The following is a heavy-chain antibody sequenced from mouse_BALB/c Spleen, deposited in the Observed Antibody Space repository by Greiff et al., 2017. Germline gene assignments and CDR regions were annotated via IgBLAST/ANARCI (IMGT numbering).Heavy chain of an antibody. CDR3: ANYGSSYYAMDY. CDR1: GFNIKDTY. J-gene: IGHJ4*01. D-gene: IGHD1-1*01. V-gene: IGHV14-3*02. Sequence: EVQLVESGAELVKPGASVKLSCTASGFNIKDTYMHWVKQRPEQGLEWIGRIDPANGNTKYDPKFQGKATITADTSSNTAYLQLSSLTSEDTAVYYCANYGSSYYAMDYWGQGTSVTVSS. CDR2: IDPANGNT.